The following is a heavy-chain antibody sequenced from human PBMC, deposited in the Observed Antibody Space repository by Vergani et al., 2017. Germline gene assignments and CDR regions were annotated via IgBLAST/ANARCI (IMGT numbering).Heavy chain of an antibody. D-gene: IGHD3-9*01. Sequence: EVQLLESGGNLVQPGGSLRLSCAASGFTFTNFAMTWVRQAPGEGLEWVSGISGSGGFTYYADSVKGRFTISRDNSKNTMFLQMNNLRAEDTAVYYCARRSGIVYDIFSGTQYFFDFWGQGTLVTVSS. CDR3: ARRSGIVYDIFSGTQYFFDF. CDR1: GFTFTNFA. J-gene: IGHJ4*02. CDR2: ISGSGGFT. V-gene: IGHV3-23*01.